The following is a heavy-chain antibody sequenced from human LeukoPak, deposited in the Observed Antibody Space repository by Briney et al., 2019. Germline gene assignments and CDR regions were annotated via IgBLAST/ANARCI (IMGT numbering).Heavy chain of an antibody. D-gene: IGHD6-19*01. CDR3: ARQVRAVAGTGYFDY. CDR1: GGSISSSSYY. V-gene: IGHV4-39*01. Sequence: SQTLSLTCTVSGGSISSSSYYWGWIRQPPGKGLEWIGSIYYSGSTYYNPSLKSRVTISVDTSKNQFSLKLSSVTAAVTAVYYCARQVRAVAGTGYFDYWGQGTLVTVSS. J-gene: IGHJ4*02. CDR2: IYYSGST.